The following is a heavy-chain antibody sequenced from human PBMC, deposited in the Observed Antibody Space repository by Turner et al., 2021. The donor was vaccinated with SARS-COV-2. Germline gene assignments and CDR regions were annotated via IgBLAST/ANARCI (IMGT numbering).Heavy chain of an antibody. CDR2: ILYDGSNK. Sequence: QVQLVESGGGVVQPGRSLRLSCAASGFTFSSYGMHWVRQAPGKGLEWVAVILYDGSNKYYADSVKGRFTISRDNSKNTLYLQMNSLRADDTTIYYCARGLGGGYYYGMDVWGQGTTVSVSS. V-gene: IGHV3-30*19. D-gene: IGHD3-16*01. CDR1: GFTFSSYG. J-gene: IGHJ6*02. CDR3: ARGLGGGYYYGMDV.